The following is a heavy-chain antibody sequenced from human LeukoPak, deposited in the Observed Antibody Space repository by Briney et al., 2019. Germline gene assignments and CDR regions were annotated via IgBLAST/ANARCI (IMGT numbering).Heavy chain of an antibody. V-gene: IGHV1-18*01. CDR2: VSTHNGYT. CDR3: ARGLGIISCCESLNWFDP. D-gene: IGHD3-16*01. CDR1: GYTFTSYG. J-gene: IGHJ5*02. Sequence: GASVKVSCKASGYTFTSYGISWVRQPPGQGLEWTGWVSTHNGYTKYTQKFQGRVTMTTDTSTSTAYMELGSLRSDDKAVYYCARGLGIISCCESLNWFDPWGQGTLVSVSS.